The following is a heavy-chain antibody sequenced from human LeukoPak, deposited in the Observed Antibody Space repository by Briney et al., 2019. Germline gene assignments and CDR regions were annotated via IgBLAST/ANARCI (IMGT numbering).Heavy chain of an antibody. J-gene: IGHJ3*02. V-gene: IGHV3-64*01. CDR2: ISSNGGST. Sequence: GGSLRLSCEASGFTFSSYAMHWVRQAPGKGLEYVSAISSNGGSTYYANSVKGRFTISRDNSKNTLYLQMGSLRAEDMAVYYCARDDCSSTSCSRGDAFDIWGQGTMVTVSS. D-gene: IGHD2-2*01. CDR1: GFTFSSYA. CDR3: ARDDCSSTSCSRGDAFDI.